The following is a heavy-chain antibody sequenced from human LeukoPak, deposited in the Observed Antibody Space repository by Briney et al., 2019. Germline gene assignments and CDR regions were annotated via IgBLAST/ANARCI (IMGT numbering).Heavy chain of an antibody. V-gene: IGHV1-18*01. D-gene: IGHD3-3*01. CDR3: AIGYYPVGVDY. CDR2: ISAYNGNT. CDR1: GYTFTSYG. Sequence: ASVKVSCKASGYTFTSYGISWVRQAPGQGLEWMGWISAYNGNTNYAQKLQGRVTMTTDTSTSTPYMERRILRSDDTAVYYCAIGYYPVGVDYWGQGTLVTVSS. J-gene: IGHJ4*02.